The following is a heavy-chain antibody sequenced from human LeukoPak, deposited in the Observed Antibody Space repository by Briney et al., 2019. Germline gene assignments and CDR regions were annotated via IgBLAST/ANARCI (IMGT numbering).Heavy chain of an antibody. CDR3: VRGSTLRHYQY. CDR2: IYYSGST. D-gene: IGHD3-16*01. Sequence: PSETLSLTCTVSGGSISSSTYYWGWIRRPPGKGLEWVGSIYYSGSTYYNPSLKSRVTVSVDTSKNQFSLNLSSVTAADTAIYYCVRGSTLRHYQYWGQGTLVTVSS. CDR1: GGSISSSTYY. V-gene: IGHV4-39*01. J-gene: IGHJ4*02.